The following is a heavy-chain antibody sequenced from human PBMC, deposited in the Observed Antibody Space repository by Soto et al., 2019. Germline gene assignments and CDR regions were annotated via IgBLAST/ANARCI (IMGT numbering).Heavy chain of an antibody. D-gene: IGHD3-9*01. CDR1: GYPLTSHY. CDR3: VRVSPFLTGPDY. CDR2: INPGDATT. Sequence: GASVKVSCKASGYPLTSHYMHWVRQAPGQGLEWMGIINPGDATTYYPQRFQGRVTMTRDTSTSTVYMEVSSLRSEDTAVYYCVRVSPFLTGPDYWGQGTLVTVSS. J-gene: IGHJ4*02. V-gene: IGHV1-46*03.